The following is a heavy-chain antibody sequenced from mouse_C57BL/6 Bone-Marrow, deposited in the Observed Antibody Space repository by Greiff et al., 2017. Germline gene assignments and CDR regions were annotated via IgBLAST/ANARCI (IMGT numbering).Heavy chain of an antibody. Sequence: VQLQQPGAELVKPGASVKMSCKASGYTFTSYWITWVKQRPGQGLEWIGDIYPGSGSTNYNEKFKSKATLTVDQSSSTAYMQLSSRTSEDSAVYYCARGGYSSWFAYWGQGTLVTVSA. CDR2: IYPGSGST. D-gene: IGHD2-3*01. CDR3: ARGGYSSWFAY. V-gene: IGHV1-55*01. J-gene: IGHJ3*01. CDR1: GYTFTSYW.